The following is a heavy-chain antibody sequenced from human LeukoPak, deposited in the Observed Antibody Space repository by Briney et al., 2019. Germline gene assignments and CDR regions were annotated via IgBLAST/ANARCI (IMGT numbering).Heavy chain of an antibody. J-gene: IGHJ4*02. CDR3: ARARHVRFDY. CDR2: INHSGST. Sequence: SETLSLTCAVYGGSFSGYYWSWIRQPPGKGLEWIGEINHSGSTNYNPSLKSRVTISVDTSKNQFSLKLSSVTAADTAVYYCARARHVRFDYWGRGTLVTVSS. V-gene: IGHV4-34*01. CDR1: GGSFSGYY. D-gene: IGHD6-6*01.